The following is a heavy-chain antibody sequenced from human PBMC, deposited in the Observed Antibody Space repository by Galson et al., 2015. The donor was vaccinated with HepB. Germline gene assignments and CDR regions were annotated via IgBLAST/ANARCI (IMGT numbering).Heavy chain of an antibody. J-gene: IGHJ4*02. CDR2: FSGYNGDT. CDR3: ARGRYSSSPPDY. V-gene: IGHV1-18*01. Sequence: SVKVSCKASGYNFRNYGISWVRQAPGQGLEWMGWFSGYNGDTNYAQKTQGRVTMTIDTSTSTAYMELRSLRSDDTAVYYCARGRYSSSPPDYWGQGTLVTVSS. CDR1: GYNFRNYG. D-gene: IGHD6-6*01.